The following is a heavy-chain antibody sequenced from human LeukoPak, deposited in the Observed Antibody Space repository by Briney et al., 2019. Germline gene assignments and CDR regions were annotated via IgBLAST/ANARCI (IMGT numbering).Heavy chain of an antibody. CDR2: VNPQTGAT. D-gene: IGHD6-6*01. J-gene: IGHJ4*02. Sequence: GASVKVSCKASRYTFTGYYMHWVRQAPGQGLEWMGWVNPQTGATNYAQNFQGRATMTRETSINTAYLELHSLTSDDTAIYYCAKDDPKTCPDARCSSALDSWGQGTLLTVSA. CDR3: AKDDPKTCPDARCSSALDS. CDR1: RYTFTGYY. V-gene: IGHV1-2*02.